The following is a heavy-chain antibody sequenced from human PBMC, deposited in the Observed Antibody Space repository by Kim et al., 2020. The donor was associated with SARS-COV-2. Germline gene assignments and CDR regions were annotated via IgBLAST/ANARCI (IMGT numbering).Heavy chain of an antibody. J-gene: IGHJ4*02. V-gene: IGHV3-15*07. CDR1: GFTFSDAW. D-gene: IGHD3-3*01. Sequence: GGSLRLSCGVSGFTFSDAWMNWVRQTPGRGLEWVGRIQSQTDGGTTEYAEAVKGRFSISRDDSKSTLYLQMNSLKTEDTAVYYCLTGVGLQWFGGFWGQGTLVTVSS. CDR2: IQSQTDGGTT. CDR3: LTGVGLQWFGGF.